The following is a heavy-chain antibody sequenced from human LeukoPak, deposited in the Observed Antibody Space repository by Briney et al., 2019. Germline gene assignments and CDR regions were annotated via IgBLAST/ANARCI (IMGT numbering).Heavy chain of an antibody. CDR2: ISSRSGYI. CDR1: GFTFSSYS. CDR3: ASFDSSGWHYFDY. V-gene: IGHV3-21*01. D-gene: IGHD6-19*01. Sequence: NPGGSLRLSCAASGFTFSSYSMSWVRQAPGKGLEWVSSISSRSGYIYYGDPVKGRFTISRDNAKNSLYLQMNTLRAEDTAVYYCASFDSSGWHYFDYWGQGTLVTVSA. J-gene: IGHJ4*02.